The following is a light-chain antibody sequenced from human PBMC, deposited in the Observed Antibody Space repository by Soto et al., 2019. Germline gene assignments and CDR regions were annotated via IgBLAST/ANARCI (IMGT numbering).Light chain of an antibody. CDR3: SSYKSSSTKV. V-gene: IGLV2-14*01. J-gene: IGLJ1*01. Sequence: QSALTQPASVSGSPGQSITISCTGITSDVGGYNYVSWYQQHPGKAPKLMIYDVSNRPSGVSNRFSGSKSGKPASLTISGLQGEDEAGYYCSSYKSSSTKVFGTGTKLTVL. CDR2: DVS. CDR1: TSDVGGYNY.